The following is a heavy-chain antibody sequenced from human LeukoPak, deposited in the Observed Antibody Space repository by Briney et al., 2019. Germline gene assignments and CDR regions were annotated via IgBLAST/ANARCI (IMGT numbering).Heavy chain of an antibody. V-gene: IGHV3-7*03. CDR1: GFTFSSYW. Sequence: GGSLRLSCAASGFTFSSYWMSWVRQAPGKGLEWVANIKQDGSEKYYVDSVKGRFTISRDNAKNSLYLQMNSLRAEDMALYYCAKEAVAGEYDYWGQGTLVTVSS. CDR2: IKQDGSEK. CDR3: AKEAVAGEYDY. D-gene: IGHD6-19*01. J-gene: IGHJ4*02.